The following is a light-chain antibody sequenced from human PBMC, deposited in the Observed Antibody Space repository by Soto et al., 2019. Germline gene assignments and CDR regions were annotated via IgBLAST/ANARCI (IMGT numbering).Light chain of an antibody. J-gene: IGKJ5*01. CDR2: ATS. CDR3: QQLYSYPIT. V-gene: IGKV1-9*01. CDR1: QGISNY. Sequence: DIQLTQSPSFLSASVGDRVTISCRASQGISNYLAWYQQKPGKAPKLLIYATSTLQTGVPSRFSGSGSGTEFTLTISSLQPEDFASYYCQQLYSYPITFGQGTRLEIK.